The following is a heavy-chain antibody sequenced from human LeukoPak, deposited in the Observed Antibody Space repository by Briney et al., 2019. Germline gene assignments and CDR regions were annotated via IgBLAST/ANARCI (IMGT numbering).Heavy chain of an antibody. V-gene: IGHV4-39*01. J-gene: IGHJ4*02. CDR2: IYYSGST. CDR3: ARRDYYDSSGPIDY. Sequence: SETLSLTCTVPGGSMSSSSYYWGWVRQPPGKGLEWMGSIYYSGSTYYNPSLTSRVTISVDTSKTQFSLKLSSVTAADTAVYYCARRDYYDSSGPIDYWGQGTLVTVSS. D-gene: IGHD3-22*01. CDR1: GGSMSSSSYY.